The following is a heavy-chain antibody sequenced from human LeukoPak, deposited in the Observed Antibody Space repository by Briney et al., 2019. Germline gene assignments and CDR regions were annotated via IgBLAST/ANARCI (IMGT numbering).Heavy chain of an antibody. D-gene: IGHD3-10*01. Sequence: GGSLRLSCTASGFTFGDYAMSWFRQAPGKGLEGVGFIRSKAYGGTTEYAASVKGRFTISRDDSKSIAYLQMNSLKTEDTAVYYCGMHGSGSPDLCFDYWGQGTLVTVSS. V-gene: IGHV3-49*03. CDR3: GMHGSGSPDLCFDY. J-gene: IGHJ4*02. CDR2: IRSKAYGGTT. CDR1: GFTFGDYA.